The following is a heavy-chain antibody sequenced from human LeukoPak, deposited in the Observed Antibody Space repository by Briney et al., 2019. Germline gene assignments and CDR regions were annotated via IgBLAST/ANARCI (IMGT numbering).Heavy chain of an antibody. D-gene: IGHD1-26*01. CDR1: GFTFSSYW. V-gene: IGHV3-7*01. Sequence: GGSLRLSCAASGFTFSSYWMSWFRQAPGKGLEWMANIKQDGSEKYYVDSVKGRFTISRDNAKNSLFLQMNTLRAEDTAMYYCARNSGSHPWGQGTLVTVSS. J-gene: IGHJ5*02. CDR3: ARNSGSHP. CDR2: IKQDGSEK.